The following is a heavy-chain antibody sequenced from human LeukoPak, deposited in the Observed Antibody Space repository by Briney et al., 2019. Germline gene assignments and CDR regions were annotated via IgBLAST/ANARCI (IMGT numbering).Heavy chain of an antibody. J-gene: IGHJ4*02. D-gene: IGHD2-15*01. CDR2: ISYDGSNK. CDR1: GFTFSSYA. Sequence: GGSLRLSCAASGFTFSSYAMHWVRQAPGKGLEWVAVISYDGSNKYYADSVKGRFTISRDNSKNTLYLQMNSLRAEDTAVYYCAKPPGDCTGGTCYSFDYGGQGSLVTVSS. CDR3: AKPPGDCTGGTCYSFDY. V-gene: IGHV3-30-3*02.